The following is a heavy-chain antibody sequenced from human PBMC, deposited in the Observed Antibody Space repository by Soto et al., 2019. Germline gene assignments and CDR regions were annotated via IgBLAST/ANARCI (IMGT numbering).Heavy chain of an antibody. D-gene: IGHD4-17*01. CDR2: INHSGST. Sequence: SETLSLTCAVYGGSFSGYYWSWIRQPPGKGLEWIGEINHSGSTNYNPSLKSRVTISVDTSKNQFSLKLSSVTAADTAVYYCARVTTDFDYWGQGTLVTVSS. V-gene: IGHV4-34*01. CDR1: GGSFSGYY. CDR3: ARVTTDFDY. J-gene: IGHJ4*02.